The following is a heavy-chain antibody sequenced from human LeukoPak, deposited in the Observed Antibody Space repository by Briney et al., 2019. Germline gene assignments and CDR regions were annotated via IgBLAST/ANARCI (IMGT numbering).Heavy chain of an antibody. CDR3: AREFDSSFWFDP. Sequence: GASVKVSCKASGYTFTGYYMHWVRQAPGQGLEWKGWINPNSGGTNYAQKFQGRVTMTRDTSISTAYMELSRLRSDDTAAYYCAREFDSSFWFDPWGQGTLVTVSS. J-gene: IGHJ5*02. CDR1: GYTFTGYY. V-gene: IGHV1-2*02. D-gene: IGHD3-22*01. CDR2: INPNSGGT.